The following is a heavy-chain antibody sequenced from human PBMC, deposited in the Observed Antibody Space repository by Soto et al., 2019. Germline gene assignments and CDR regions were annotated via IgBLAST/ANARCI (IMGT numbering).Heavy chain of an antibody. V-gene: IGHV1-69*13. CDR2: IIPIFGTA. D-gene: IGHD3-3*01. CDR3: ARGLRFFEWLTLSHNGMDV. J-gene: IGHJ6*02. CDR1: GGTFSSYA. Sequence: SAKVSCKASGGTFSSYAISWVRQAPGQGLEWMGGIIPIFGTANYAQKVQGRVTITADESTSTAYMELSSLRSEDTAVYYCARGLRFFEWLTLSHNGMDVWGQGTTVTVSS.